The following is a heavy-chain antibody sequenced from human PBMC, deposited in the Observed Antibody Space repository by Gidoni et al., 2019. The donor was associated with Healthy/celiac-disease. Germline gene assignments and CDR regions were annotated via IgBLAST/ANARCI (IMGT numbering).Heavy chain of an antibody. Sequence: EVQLVESVGVLVQPLGSLILSCSASGFTFSSYEMNWVRQAPGKGLEWVSYISSSGSTIYYADSVKGRFTISRDNAKNSLYLQMNSLRAEDTAVYYCARDSLERPYYYGMDVWGQGTTVTVSS. D-gene: IGHD1-1*01. CDR3: ARDSLERPYYYGMDV. V-gene: IGHV3-48*03. CDR2: ISSSGSTI. J-gene: IGHJ6*02. CDR1: GFTFSSYE.